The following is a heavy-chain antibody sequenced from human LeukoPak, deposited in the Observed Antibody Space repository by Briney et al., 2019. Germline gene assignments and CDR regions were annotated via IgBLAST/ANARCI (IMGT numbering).Heavy chain of an antibody. CDR3: AKARVGATTSGY. CDR2: IRSKANSYAT. D-gene: IGHD1-26*01. CDR1: GFTFSGSA. Sequence: GGSLRLSCAASGFTFSGSAMHWVRQASGKGLEWVGRIRSKANSYATAYAASVKGRFTISRDDSKNTAYLQMNSLRAEDTAVYYCAKARVGATTSGYWGQGTLVTVSS. J-gene: IGHJ4*02. V-gene: IGHV3-73*01.